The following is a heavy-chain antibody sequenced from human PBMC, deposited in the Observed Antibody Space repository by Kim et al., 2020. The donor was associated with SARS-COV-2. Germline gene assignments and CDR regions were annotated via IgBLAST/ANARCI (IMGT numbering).Heavy chain of an antibody. V-gene: IGHV1-18*01. J-gene: IGHJ6*02. CDR2: ISAYNGNT. D-gene: IGHD3-22*01. CDR3: ARHWTTSQWFPIGAFDYYYYGMDV. CDR1: GYTFTSYG. Sequence: ASVKVSCKASGYTFTSYGISWVRQAPGQGLEWMGWISAYNGNTNYAQKLQGRVTMTTDTSTSTAYMELRSLRSDDTAVYYCARHWTTSQWFPIGAFDYYYYGMDVWGQGTTVTVSS.